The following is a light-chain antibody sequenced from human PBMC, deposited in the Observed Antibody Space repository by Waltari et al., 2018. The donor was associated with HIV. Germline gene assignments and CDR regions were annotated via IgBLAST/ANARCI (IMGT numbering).Light chain of an antibody. CDR3: CSYAGSYTWV. V-gene: IGLV2-11*01. CDR2: DVS. J-gene: IGLJ3*02. CDR1: PSAVGAYNF. Sequence: QSALTQPPSVSGSPGQSVTISCTGTPSAVGAYNFVSWYQQHPGKAPKVLIYDVSKRPSGVPDRFSGSKSGNTASLTISGLQAEDEADYYCCSYAGSYTWVFGGGTKLTVL.